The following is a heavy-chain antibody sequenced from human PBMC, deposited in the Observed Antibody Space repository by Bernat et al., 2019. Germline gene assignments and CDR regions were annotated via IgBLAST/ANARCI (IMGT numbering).Heavy chain of an antibody. Sequence: EVQLVESGGGLVKPGGSLRLSCAASGFTFSSYSMNWVRQAPGKGLEWVSYISSSSSYIYYADSVKGRFTISRDNAKNSLYLQMNSLRAEDTAVYYCARVDNHHGEEAEYFQHLGPGTLVTVSS. CDR3: ARVDNHHGEEAEYFQH. D-gene: IGHD7-27*01. CDR1: GFTFSSYS. CDR2: ISSSSSYI. V-gene: IGHV3-21*05. J-gene: IGHJ1*01.